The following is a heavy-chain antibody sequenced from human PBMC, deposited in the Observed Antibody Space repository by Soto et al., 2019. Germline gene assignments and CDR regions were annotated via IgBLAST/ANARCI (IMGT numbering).Heavy chain of an antibody. CDR3: ARIFHLGDFPSVPYSY. CDR1: GFSLSTSGMC. Sequence: SGPTLVNPTQTLTLTCTFSGFSLSTSGMCVSWIRQPPGKALEWLARIDWDDDKYYSTSLKTRLTISKDTSKNQVVLTMTNMDPVDTATYYCARIFHLGDFPSVPYSYWGQGSLVPVSS. D-gene: IGHD2-21*01. J-gene: IGHJ4*02. V-gene: IGHV2-70*11. CDR2: IDWDDDK.